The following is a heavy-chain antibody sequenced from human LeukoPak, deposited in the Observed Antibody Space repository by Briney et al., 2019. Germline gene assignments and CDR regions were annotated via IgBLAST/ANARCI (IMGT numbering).Heavy chain of an antibody. CDR3: AKRKQEPGIAVAGPFYYFDY. Sequence: GGSLRLSCAASGFTFSSYAMSWVRQAPGKGLEWVSAISGSGGSTYYADSVKGRFTISRDNSKNTLYLQMNSLRAEDTAVYYCAKRKQEPGIAVAGPFYYFDYWGQGTLVTVSS. V-gene: IGHV3-23*01. CDR2: ISGSGGST. CDR1: GFTFSSYA. D-gene: IGHD6-19*01. J-gene: IGHJ4*02.